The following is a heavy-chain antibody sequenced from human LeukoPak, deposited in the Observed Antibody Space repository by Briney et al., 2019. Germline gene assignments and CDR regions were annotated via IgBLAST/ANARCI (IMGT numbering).Heavy chain of an antibody. CDR1: GFTVSSNY. D-gene: IGHD6-13*01. CDR2: IYSGGST. Sequence: GGSLRLSCAASGFTVSSNYMSWVRQAPGKGLEWVSIIYSGGSTFYADSVKGRFTISRDNSKNTLYLQMNSLRAEDTAVYYCARDGGSSWYFDYWGQGTLVTVSS. V-gene: IGHV3-53*01. J-gene: IGHJ4*02. CDR3: ARDGGSSWYFDY.